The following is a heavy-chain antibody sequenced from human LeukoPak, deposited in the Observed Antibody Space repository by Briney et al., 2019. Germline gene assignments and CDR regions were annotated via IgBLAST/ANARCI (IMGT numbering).Heavy chain of an antibody. D-gene: IGHD3-9*01. V-gene: IGHV1-69*04. CDR3: ARDSLGGRYYDILTGYSPPYYGMDV. Sequence: ASVKVSCKASGGTFSSYAISWVRQAPGQGLEWMGRIIPILGIANYAQKFQGRVTITADKSTSTAYMGLSSLRSEDTAVYYCARDSLGGRYYDILTGYSPPYYGMDVWGQGTTVTVSS. J-gene: IGHJ6*02. CDR2: IIPILGIA. CDR1: GGTFSSYA.